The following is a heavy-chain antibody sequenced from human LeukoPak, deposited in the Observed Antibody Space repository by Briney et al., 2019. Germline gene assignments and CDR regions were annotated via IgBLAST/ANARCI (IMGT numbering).Heavy chain of an antibody. V-gene: IGHV3-23*01. J-gene: IGHJ4*02. Sequence: GGSLRLSCAASGFIFSTNDMSWVRQTPGKGLEWVSAISGSGGSTYYADSVKGRFTISRDNSKNTLYLQMNSLRAADTAVYYCAKDPADGERGNYFDYWGQGTLVTVSS. CDR3: AKDPADGERGNYFDY. CDR2: ISGSGGST. CDR1: GFIFSTND. D-gene: IGHD4-17*01.